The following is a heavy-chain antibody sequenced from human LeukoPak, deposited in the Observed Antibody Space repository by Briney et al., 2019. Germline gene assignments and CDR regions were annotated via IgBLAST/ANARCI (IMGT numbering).Heavy chain of an antibody. J-gene: IGHJ4*02. CDR1: GFTFSSYA. CDR3: AKDRRLQLPLYYFDY. D-gene: IGHD5-12*01. V-gene: IGHV3-23*01. CDR2: ISGSGGST. Sequence: GGSLRLSCVASGFTFSSYAMSWVRQAPGKGLEWVSAISGSGGSTYYADSVKGRFTISRDNSKNTLYLQMNSLRAEDTAVYYCAKDRRLQLPLYYFDYWGQGTLVTVSS.